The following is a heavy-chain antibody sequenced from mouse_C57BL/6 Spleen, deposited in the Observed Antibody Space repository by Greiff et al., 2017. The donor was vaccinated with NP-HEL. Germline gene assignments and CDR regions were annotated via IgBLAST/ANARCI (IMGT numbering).Heavy chain of an antibody. CDR3: ARGDYYSNYGAMDY. V-gene: IGHV5-4*03. Sequence: EVMLVESGGGLVKPGGSLKLSCAASGFTFSSYAMSWVRQTPEKRLEWVATISDGGSYTYYPDNVKGRFTISRDNAKNNLYLQMSHLKSEDTAMYYCARGDYYSNYGAMDYWGQGTSVTVSS. CDR2: ISDGGSYT. CDR1: GFTFSSYA. J-gene: IGHJ4*01. D-gene: IGHD2-5*01.